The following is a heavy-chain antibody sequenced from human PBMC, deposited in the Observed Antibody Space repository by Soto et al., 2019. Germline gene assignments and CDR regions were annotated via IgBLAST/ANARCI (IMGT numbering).Heavy chain of an antibody. CDR2: INHSGST. D-gene: IGHD3-3*01. J-gene: IGHJ6*02. CDR3: ARKRFLEWLLFPDPYYYYGMDV. V-gene: IGHV4-34*01. Sequence: SETLSLTCAVYGGSFSGYYWSWIRQPPGKGLEWIEEINHSGSTNYNPSLKSRVTISVDTSKNQFSLKLSSVTAADTAVYYCARKRFLEWLLFPDPYYYYGMDVWGQGATVTVSS. CDR1: GGSFSGYY.